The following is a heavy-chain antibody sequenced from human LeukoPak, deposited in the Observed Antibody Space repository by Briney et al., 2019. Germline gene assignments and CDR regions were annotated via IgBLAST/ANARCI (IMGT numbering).Heavy chain of an antibody. CDR2: INPNSADT. J-gene: IGHJ6*03. D-gene: IGHD6-6*01. CDR3: ARGDLVRHYYYMDV. CDR1: GYTFTGYY. Sequence: ASVKVSCKASGYTFTGYYVHWVRQAPGQGLEWIGWINPNSADTNYAQKFQGRVTMTRDTSISTAYMELSGLRSDDTAVYYCARGDLVRHYYYMDVWGKGTTVTVSS. V-gene: IGHV1-2*02.